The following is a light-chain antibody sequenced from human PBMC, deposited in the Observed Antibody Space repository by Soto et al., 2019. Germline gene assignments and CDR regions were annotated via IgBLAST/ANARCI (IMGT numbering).Light chain of an antibody. Sequence: ELVMTQSPDTLSVSPGARAPLLCRASQSVRNNLAWYQQKPGQAPRLLIYGASSRATGIPDRFSGSGSGTDFTLTISRLEPEDFAVYYCQQYGSSPWTFGQGTKVDI. J-gene: IGKJ1*01. V-gene: IGKV3-20*01. CDR1: QSVRNN. CDR3: QQYGSSPWT. CDR2: GAS.